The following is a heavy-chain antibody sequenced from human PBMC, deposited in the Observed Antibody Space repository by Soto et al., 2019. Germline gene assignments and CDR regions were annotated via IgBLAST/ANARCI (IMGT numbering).Heavy chain of an antibody. CDR2: IIPIFGTA. D-gene: IGHD4-4*01. CDR3: ARDYSNYDREYYYYGMDV. CDR1: GGTFSSYA. J-gene: IGHJ6*02. V-gene: IGHV1-69*13. Sequence: ASVKVSCKASGGTFSSYAISWVRQAPGQGLEWMGGIIPIFGTANYAQKFQGRVTITADESTSTAYMELSSLRSEDTAVYYCARDYSNYDREYYYYGMDVWGQGTTVTVSS.